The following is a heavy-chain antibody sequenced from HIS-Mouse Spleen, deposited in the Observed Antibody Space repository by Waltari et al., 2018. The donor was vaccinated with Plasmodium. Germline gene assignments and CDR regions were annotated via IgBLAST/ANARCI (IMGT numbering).Heavy chain of an antibody. V-gene: IGHV4-39*07. D-gene: IGHD6-13*01. CDR2: IYYSGST. CDR3: ARVTAAAGTS. Sequence: QLQLQESGPGLVTPSETLSLTCTVSGGPICSSSYYWGWIRQPPGKGLEWIGSIYYSGSTYYNPSLKSRVTISVDTSKNQFSLKLSSVTAADTAVYYCARVTAAAGTSWGQGTLVTVSS. J-gene: IGHJ5*02. CDR1: GGPICSSSYY.